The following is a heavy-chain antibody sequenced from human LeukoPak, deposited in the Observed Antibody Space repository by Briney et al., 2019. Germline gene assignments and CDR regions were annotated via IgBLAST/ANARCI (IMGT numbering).Heavy chain of an antibody. Sequence: PSETLSLTCAVSGYSISSGYYGGWIRQPPGKGLEWIGSIYHSGSTYYNPSLKSRVTISVDTSKNQFSLKLSSVTAADTAVYYCAREESTNGVCYTHWGQGTLVTVSS. CDR2: IYHSGST. CDR3: AREESTNGVCYTH. V-gene: IGHV4-38-2*02. CDR1: GYSISSGYY. J-gene: IGHJ4*02. D-gene: IGHD2-8*01.